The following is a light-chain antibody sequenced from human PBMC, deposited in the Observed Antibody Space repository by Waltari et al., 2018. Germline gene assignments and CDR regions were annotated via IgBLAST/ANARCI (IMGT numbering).Light chain of an antibody. CDR2: AAS. V-gene: IGKV1-16*02. CDR1: QCITDH. Sequence: DIQMTQSPSSLSASVGHKVTITCRASQCITDHLAWFQLKPGKAPKSLIYAASRLQSGVPSKFSGSGSGTDFTLTINSLQPEDFATYYCQQYWSYPITFAQGTRLEIE. CDR3: QQYWSYPIT. J-gene: IGKJ5*01.